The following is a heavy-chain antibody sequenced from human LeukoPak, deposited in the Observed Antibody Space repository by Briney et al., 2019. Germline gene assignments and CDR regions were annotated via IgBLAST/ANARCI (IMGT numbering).Heavy chain of an antibody. Sequence: GRSLSPSCAASGFTFSIYSMNWVRQAPGKGLEWVSSISSSSSNIYYPDSVKGRFTISRYNAKNSLYLQMNSRGAEDTAVYYCAKDRPDYGFDYWGQGTLVTVSS. CDR3: AKDRPDYGFDY. CDR1: GFTFSIYS. V-gene: IGHV3-21*01. CDR2: ISSSSSNI. D-gene: IGHD4/OR15-4a*01. J-gene: IGHJ4*02.